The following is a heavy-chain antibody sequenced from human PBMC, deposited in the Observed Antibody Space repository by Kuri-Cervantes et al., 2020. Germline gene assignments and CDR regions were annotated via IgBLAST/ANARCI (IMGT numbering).Heavy chain of an antibody. V-gene: IGHV4-38-2*01. CDR3: PSRSASLTERDYFDY. CDR1: GYSLSSGYY. J-gene: IGHJ4*02. Sequence: SQTLSLTGAVSGYSLSSGYYWGWTRQPPGKGLEWIGSIYHSGSTYYNPSLKSRITTSVYTSKNQFSLKLSSVTAADTAVYYCPSRSASLTERDYFDYWGQGTLVTVSS. CDR2: IYHSGST. D-gene: IGHD1-20*01.